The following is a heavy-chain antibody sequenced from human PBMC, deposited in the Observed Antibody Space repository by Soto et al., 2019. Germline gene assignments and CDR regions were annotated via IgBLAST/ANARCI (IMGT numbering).Heavy chain of an antibody. Sequence: QVQLVQSGAEVKKPGASVKVSCKSSGYTFTSYDINWVRHATGQGLEWMGWMNPNSGNTGYSQKFQGRVTMTKNTSISTAYIERSSMRSEHTAVYYWARSQRDVVVVDAHIIKYYSYMNVWVKVIMDTVS. CDR3: ARSQRDVVVVDAHIIKYYSYMNV. V-gene: IGHV1-8*01. CDR1: GYTFTSYD. D-gene: IGHD2-15*01. J-gene: IGHJ6*03. CDR2: MNPNSGNT.